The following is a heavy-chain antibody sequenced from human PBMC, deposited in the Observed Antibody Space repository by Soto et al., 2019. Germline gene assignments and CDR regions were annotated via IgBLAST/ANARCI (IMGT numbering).Heavy chain of an antibody. CDR1: GGSISADYW. J-gene: IGHJ4*02. CDR2: IHHTGST. Sequence: PSETLSLTCAVSGGSISADYWWSWVRQPPGKGLEWIGEIHHTGSTNYIQSLKSRVTMSLDKSNNHLSLKLNSVTAADTDLYYCARGSHYSWVYWGQGTLVTVYS. V-gene: IGHV4-4*02. D-gene: IGHD3-16*02. CDR3: ARGSHYSWVY.